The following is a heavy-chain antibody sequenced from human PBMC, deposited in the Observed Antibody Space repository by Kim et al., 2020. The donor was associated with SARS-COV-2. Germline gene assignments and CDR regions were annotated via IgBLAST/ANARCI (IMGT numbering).Heavy chain of an antibody. V-gene: IGHV3-23*01. D-gene: IGHD3-10*01. J-gene: IGHJ3*02. CDR3: AKDSIDRSGDAFDI. Sequence: ADSVKGRFTISRDNSKNTLYLQMNSLRAEDTAVYYCAKDSIDRSGDAFDIWGQGTMVTVSS.